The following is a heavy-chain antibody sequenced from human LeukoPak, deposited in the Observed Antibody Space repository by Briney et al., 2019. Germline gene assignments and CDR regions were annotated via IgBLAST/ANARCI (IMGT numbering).Heavy chain of an antibody. V-gene: IGHV1-2*02. D-gene: IGHD5-18*01. CDR3: ARNGYSYGSPYYFDY. CDR2: INPNSGGT. Sequence: VASVKVSCKASGYTFTSYYMHWVRQAPGQGLEWMGWINPNSGGTNYAQKFQGRVTMTRDTSISTAYMELSRLRSDDTAVYYCARNGYSYGSPYYFDYWGQGTLVTVSS. CDR1: GYTFTSYY. J-gene: IGHJ4*02.